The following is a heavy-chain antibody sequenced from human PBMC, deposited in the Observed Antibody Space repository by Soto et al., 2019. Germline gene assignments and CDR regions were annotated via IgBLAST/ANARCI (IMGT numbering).Heavy chain of an antibody. CDR1: GFTFSSYW. CDR2: IKQDGSEK. V-gene: IGHV3-7*05. Sequence: EVQLVESGGGLVQPGGSLRLSCAASGFTFSSYWMSWVRQAPGKGLEWVANIKQDGSEKYYVDSVKGRFTLSRDNAKNSLYLQMNSLRAENPAVYSCARDLGSQLDCSGGRCYSLGANWFDPWGQGTLVTVSS. CDR3: ARDLGSQLDCSGGRCYSLGANWFDP. J-gene: IGHJ5*02. D-gene: IGHD2-15*01.